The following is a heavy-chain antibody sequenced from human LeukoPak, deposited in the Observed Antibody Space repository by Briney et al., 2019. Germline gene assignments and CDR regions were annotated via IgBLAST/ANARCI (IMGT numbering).Heavy chain of an antibody. CDR2: ISWDGGST. CDR1: GFTFDDYA. Sequence: GRSLRLSCAASGFTFDDYAMHWVRQAPGKGLEWVSLISWDGGSTYYADSVKGRFTISRDNSKNSLYLQMNSLRTEDTALYYCAKDGYGDYGGFFDYWGQGTLVTVSS. V-gene: IGHV3-43*01. CDR3: AKDGYGDYGGFFDY. J-gene: IGHJ4*02. D-gene: IGHD4-17*01.